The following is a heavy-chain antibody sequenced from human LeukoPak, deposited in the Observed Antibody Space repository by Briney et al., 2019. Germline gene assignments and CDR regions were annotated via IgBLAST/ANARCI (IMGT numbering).Heavy chain of an antibody. CDR3: ARGGSSGYYSQSKFDY. CDR2: IRQDGSEK. J-gene: IGHJ4*02. Sequence: GGSLRLSCGASGFTLSNYWMTWVRQAPGKGLEWVANIRQDGSEKYYVDSVKGRFTISRDNAKNSLYLQMSSLRAEDTAVYYCARGGSSGYYSQSKFDYWGQGTLVTVSS. V-gene: IGHV3-7*01. CDR1: GFTLSNYW. D-gene: IGHD3-22*01.